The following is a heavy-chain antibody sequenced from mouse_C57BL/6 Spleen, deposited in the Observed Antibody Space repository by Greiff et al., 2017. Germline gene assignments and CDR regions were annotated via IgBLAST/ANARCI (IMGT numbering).Heavy chain of an antibody. CDR1: GYTFTSYW. Sequence: QVQLKQPGAELVMPGASVKLSCKASGYTFTSYWMHWVKQRPGQGLEWMGEIDPSDSYTNYNQKFKGKSTLTVDKSSSTAYMQLSSLTSEDAAVYYCAKLWEDWYFEGWGTGTTVTGAS. V-gene: IGHV1-69*01. CDR3: AKLWEDWYFEG. D-gene: IGHD4-1*01. CDR2: IDPSDSYT. J-gene: IGHJ1*03.